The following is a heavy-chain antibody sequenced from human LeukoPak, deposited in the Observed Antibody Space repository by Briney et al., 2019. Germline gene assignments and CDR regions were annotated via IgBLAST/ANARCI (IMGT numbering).Heavy chain of an antibody. D-gene: IGHD3-3*01. CDR3: ARAGYDFWSGYFFDY. CDR2: ISWDGGST. J-gene: IGHJ4*02. V-gene: IGHV3-43*01. CDR1: GFTFSSYS. Sequence: PGGSLRLSCAASGFTFSSYSMNWVRQAPGKGLEWVSLISWDGGSTYYADSVKGRFTISRDNSKNSLYLQMNSLRTEDTALYYCARAGYDFWSGYFFDYWGQGTLVTVSS.